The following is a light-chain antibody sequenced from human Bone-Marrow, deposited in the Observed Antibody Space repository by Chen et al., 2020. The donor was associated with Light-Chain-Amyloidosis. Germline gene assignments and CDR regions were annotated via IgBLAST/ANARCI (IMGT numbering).Light chain of an antibody. Sequence: QSVLTQPPSVSGAPGQSVTISCTGTSSNIGAGYDVHWYQQLPGTAPKLLIYGNDNRPSGVPDRFSASKSGTSASLAITGLQAEDEADYYCQSYDTTLSGSVFGGGTKLTVL. CDR3: QSYDTTLSGSV. CDR2: GND. CDR1: SSNIGAGYD. V-gene: IGLV1-40*01. J-gene: IGLJ3*02.